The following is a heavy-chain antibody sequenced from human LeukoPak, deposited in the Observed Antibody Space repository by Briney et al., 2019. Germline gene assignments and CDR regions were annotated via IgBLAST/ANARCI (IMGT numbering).Heavy chain of an antibody. J-gene: IGHJ3*02. CDR3: VAGDAFDI. D-gene: IGHD6-13*01. CDR1: GFTFSTYW. Sequence: PGGSLRLSCAASGFTFSTYWMSWVRQAPGKGLGWVANIKQDGSEKYYVDSVKGRFTISRDNSKNTLYLQMNSLRAEDTAVYYCVAGDAFDIWGQGTMVTVSS. V-gene: IGHV3-7*01. CDR2: IKQDGSEK.